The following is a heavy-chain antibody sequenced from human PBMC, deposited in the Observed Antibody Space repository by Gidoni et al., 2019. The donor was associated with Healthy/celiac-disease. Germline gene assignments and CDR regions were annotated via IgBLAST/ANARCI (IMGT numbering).Heavy chain of an antibody. J-gene: IGHJ6*02. CDR1: GSSFTSYW. CDR2: IDPSDSYT. D-gene: IGHD6-13*01. CDR3: ARLQDSSSSWYYYYYGMDV. Sequence: EVQLVQSGAEVKKPGESLRISCKGSGSSFTSYWIRWVRQMPGKGLEWMGRIDPSDSYTNYSPSFQGHVTISADKSIITAYLQWSSLKASDTAMYYCARLQDSSSSWYYYYYGMDVWSQGTTVTVSS. V-gene: IGHV5-10-1*03.